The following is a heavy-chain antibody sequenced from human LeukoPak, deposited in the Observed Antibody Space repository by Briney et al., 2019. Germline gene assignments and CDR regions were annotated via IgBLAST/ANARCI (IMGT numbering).Heavy chain of an antibody. D-gene: IGHD5-18*01. CDR2: MNPNSGNT. Sequence: ASVKVSRKASGYTFTSYDINWVRQATGQGLEWMGWMNPNSGNTGYAQKFQGRVTMTRNTSISTAYMELSSLRSEDTAVYYCVYVDTAMVTFDYWGQGTLVTVSS. V-gene: IGHV1-8*01. CDR3: VYVDTAMVTFDY. CDR1: GYTFTSYD. J-gene: IGHJ4*02.